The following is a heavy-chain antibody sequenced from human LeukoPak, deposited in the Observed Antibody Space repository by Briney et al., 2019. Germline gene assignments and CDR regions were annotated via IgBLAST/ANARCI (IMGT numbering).Heavy chain of an antibody. D-gene: IGHD3-22*01. J-gene: IGHJ4*02. CDR1: GFTFSSYW. CDR2: IKQDGSEK. CDR3: ARERGYYDSSGYYNY. V-gene: IGHV3-7*01. Sequence: GGSLRLSCAASGFTFSSYWMSWVRQAPGKGLEWVANIKQDGSEKYYVDSVKGRFTISRDNAKSSLYLQMNSLRAEDTAVYYCARERGYYDSSGYYNYWGQGTLVTVSS.